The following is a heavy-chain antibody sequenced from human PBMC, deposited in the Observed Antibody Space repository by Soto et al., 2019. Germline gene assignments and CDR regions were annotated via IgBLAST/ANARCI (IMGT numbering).Heavy chain of an antibody. Sequence: QVQLQESGPGLVKPSETLSLTCTVSGGSISSYYWSWIRQPPGKGLEWIGYIYSSGSTNYNPSLKRRVPISVDTSKNHFSLTLSSVTAADTAVYYCASHWQRLERRWFDPWGQGTLVTVSS. J-gene: IGHJ5*02. D-gene: IGHD6-25*01. CDR1: GGSISSYY. V-gene: IGHV4-59*08. CDR2: IYSSGST. CDR3: ASHWQRLERRWFDP.